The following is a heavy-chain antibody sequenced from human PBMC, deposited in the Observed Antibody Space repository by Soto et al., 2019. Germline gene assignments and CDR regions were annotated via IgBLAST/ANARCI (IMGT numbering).Heavy chain of an antibody. D-gene: IGHD3-10*01. J-gene: IGHJ4*02. CDR1: GGSFSGYY. V-gene: IGHV4-34*01. CDR2: INHSGST. Sequence: QVQLQQWGAGLLKPSETLSLTCAVYGGSFSGYYWSWIRQPPGKGLEWIGEINHSGSTNYNPSLKSGVTISVDTYKNQFSLKLSSVTAADAAVYYCARGRSQLLWFGELSRNDYWGQGTLVTVSS. CDR3: ARGRSQLLWFGELSRNDY.